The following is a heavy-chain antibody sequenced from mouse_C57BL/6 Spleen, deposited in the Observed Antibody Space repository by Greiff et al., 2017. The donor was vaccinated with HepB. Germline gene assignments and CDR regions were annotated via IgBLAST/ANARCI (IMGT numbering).Heavy chain of an antibody. V-gene: IGHV3-6*01. D-gene: IGHD1-1*01. J-gene: IGHJ2*01. Sequence: EVQRVESGPGLVKPSQSLSLTCSVTGYSITSGYYWNWIRQFPGNKLEWMGYISYDGSNNYNPSLKNRISITRDTSKNQFFLKLNSVTTEDTATYYCARDRDYGSSEGYYFDYWGQGTTLTVSS. CDR1: GYSITSGYY. CDR2: ISYDGSN. CDR3: ARDRDYGSSEGYYFDY.